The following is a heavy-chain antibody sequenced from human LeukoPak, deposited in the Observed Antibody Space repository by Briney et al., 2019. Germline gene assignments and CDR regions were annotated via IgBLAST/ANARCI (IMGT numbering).Heavy chain of an antibody. Sequence: GGSLRLSCAASGFTFSDYYMSWIRQAPGKGLEWVSCISSSGNTIYYADSVRGRFTISRDNTKNSLYLQVNSLRAADTAVYYYARVGQVVPAPGWFGDYWGQGTLVTVS. CDR1: GFTFSDYY. V-gene: IGHV3-11*01. CDR3: ARVGQVVPAPGWFGDY. J-gene: IGHJ4*02. CDR2: ISSSGNTI. D-gene: IGHD2-2*01.